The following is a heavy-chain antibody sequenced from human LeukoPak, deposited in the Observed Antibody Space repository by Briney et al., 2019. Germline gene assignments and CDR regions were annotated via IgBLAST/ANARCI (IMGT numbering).Heavy chain of an antibody. CDR1: GYTFTGYY. CDR3: ARDGEDIVVVPAATGYWFDP. V-gene: IGHV1-2*02. CDR2: INPNSGGT. D-gene: IGHD2-2*01. J-gene: IGHJ5*02. Sequence: ASVKVSCKASGYTFTGYYMHWVRQAPGQRLKWMGWINPNSGGTNDAQKFQVRVTKTRDTSISTAYMELSRLRSDDTAVYYCARDGEDIVVVPAATGYWFDPWGQGTLVTVSS.